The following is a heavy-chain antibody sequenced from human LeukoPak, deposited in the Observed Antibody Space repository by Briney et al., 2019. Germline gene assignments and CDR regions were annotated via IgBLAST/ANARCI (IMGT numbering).Heavy chain of an antibody. CDR1: GGSISSGGYY. D-gene: IGHD6-19*01. V-gene: IGHV4-31*03. CDR3: ARDGAAVAGRGFDY. Sequence: SETLSLPCTVSGGSISSGGYYWSWIRQHPGKGVEWIGYIYYSGSTYYNPSLKSRVTISVDTSKNQFSLKLSSVTAADTAVYYCARDGAAVAGRGFDYWGQGTLVTVSS. J-gene: IGHJ4*02. CDR2: IYYSGST.